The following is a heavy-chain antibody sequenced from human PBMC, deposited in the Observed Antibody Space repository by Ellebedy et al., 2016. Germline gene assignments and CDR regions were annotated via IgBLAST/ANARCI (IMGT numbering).Heavy chain of an antibody. CDR2: INSDGSST. CDR3: AREFYSYGTGPDY. D-gene: IGHD5-18*01. Sequence: GESLKISCAASGFTFSSYWMHWVRQAPGKGLVWVSRINSDGSSTSYADSVKGRFTISRDNAKNTLYLQMNSLRAEDTAVYYCAREFYSYGTGPDYWGQGTLVTVSS. CDR1: GFTFSSYW. J-gene: IGHJ4*02. V-gene: IGHV3-74*01.